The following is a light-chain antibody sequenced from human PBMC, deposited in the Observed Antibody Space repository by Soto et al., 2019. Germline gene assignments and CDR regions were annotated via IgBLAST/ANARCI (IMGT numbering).Light chain of an antibody. CDR1: QNINTW. V-gene: IGKV1-5*03. Sequence: DIQMTQSPSTVSASVGDRVTITCRASQNINTWLAWYQQKPGKAPKLLILKASSLESGVPSRFSGSGSGTEFTLTISSLQPDDVATYYCQQHNNYPWTFGQGTKVDIK. CDR3: QQHNNYPWT. CDR2: KAS. J-gene: IGKJ1*01.